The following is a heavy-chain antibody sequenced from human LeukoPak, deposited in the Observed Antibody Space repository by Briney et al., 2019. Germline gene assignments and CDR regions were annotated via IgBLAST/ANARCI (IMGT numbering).Heavy chain of an antibody. Sequence: GGSLRLSCAASGFTFDDYAMHWVRQAPGKGLEWVSGISWNSGSIGYADSVKGRFTISRDNAKNSLYLQMNSLRAEDTALYYCAKILVARGPPDAFDIWGQGTMVTVSS. CDR2: ISWNSGSI. CDR3: AKILVARGPPDAFDI. J-gene: IGHJ3*02. V-gene: IGHV3-9*01. D-gene: IGHD3-10*01. CDR1: GFTFDDYA.